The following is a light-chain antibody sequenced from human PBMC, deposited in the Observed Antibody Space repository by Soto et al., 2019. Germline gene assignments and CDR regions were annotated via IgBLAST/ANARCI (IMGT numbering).Light chain of an antibody. J-gene: IGKJ4*01. V-gene: IGKV1-27*01. CDR2: AAS. CDR3: QKYNSAPLT. Sequence: DIQMIQSPSSLSASLGDRVTITCRASQGIGVYLAWIQQAPGNVPKLLIYAASTLQSGVPSRFSGSGSGTDFTLTISSLQPEDVATYYCQKYNSAPLTFGGGTKVDIK. CDR1: QGIGVY.